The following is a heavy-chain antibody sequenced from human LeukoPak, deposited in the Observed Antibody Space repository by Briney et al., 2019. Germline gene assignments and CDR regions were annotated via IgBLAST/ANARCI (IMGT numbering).Heavy chain of an antibody. CDR1: GGSISSGDYY. D-gene: IGHD2-21*02. CDR3: ASGAYCGGDCYSGSDY. J-gene: IGHJ4*02. Sequence: SETLSLTCTVSGGSISSGDYYWSWIRQPPGKGLEWIGYIYYSGSTYYNPSLKSRVTISVDTSKNQFSLQLSSVTAADTAVYYCASGAYCGGDCYSGSDYWGQGTLVTVSS. CDR2: IYYSGST. V-gene: IGHV4-30-4*01.